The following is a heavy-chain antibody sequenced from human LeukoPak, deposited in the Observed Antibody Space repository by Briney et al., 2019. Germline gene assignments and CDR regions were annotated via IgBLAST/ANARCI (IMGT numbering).Heavy chain of an antibody. CDR1: GGSISSSSYY. CDR2: IYYSGST. V-gene: IGHV4-39*01. CDR3: ATYYDFWSGYPKEDY. D-gene: IGHD3-3*01. J-gene: IGHJ4*02. Sequence: SETLSLTCTVSGGSISSSSYYWGWIRQPPGKGLEWIGSIYYSGSTYYNPSLKSRVTISVDTSKNQFSLKLSSVTAADTAVYYCATYYDFWSGYPKEDYWGQGTLVTVSS.